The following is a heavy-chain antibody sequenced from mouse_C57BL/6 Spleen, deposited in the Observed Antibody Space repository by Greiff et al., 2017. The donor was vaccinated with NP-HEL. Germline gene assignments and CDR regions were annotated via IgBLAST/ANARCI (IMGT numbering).Heavy chain of an antibody. D-gene: IGHD3-2*02. CDR1: GFTFSSYA. V-gene: IGHV5-4*03. CDR2: ISDGGSYT. J-gene: IGHJ2*01. CDR3: ARGQTAQAYYVDC. Sequence: DVKLVESGGGLVKPGGSLKLSCAASGFTFSSYAMSWVRQTPEKRLAWVATISDGGSYTYYPDNVKGRFTISRDNAKNNLYLQMSHLKSEDTAMYYCARGQTAQAYYVDCWGQGTTLTVSS.